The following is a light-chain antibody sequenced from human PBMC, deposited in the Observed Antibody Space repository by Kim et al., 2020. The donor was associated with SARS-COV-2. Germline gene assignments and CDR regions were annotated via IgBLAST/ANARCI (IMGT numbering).Light chain of an antibody. CDR2: DVN. V-gene: IGLV2-14*03. J-gene: IGLJ3*02. CDR3: SSYTSSTTWV. CDR1: SSDIGDYNY. Sequence: GQSITISCSGTSSDIGDYNYVSWYQQYPGKAPKLLIYDVNKRPSGVSIRFSGSKSGNTASLTISRLRAEDEADYYCSSYTSSTTWVFGGGTQLTVL.